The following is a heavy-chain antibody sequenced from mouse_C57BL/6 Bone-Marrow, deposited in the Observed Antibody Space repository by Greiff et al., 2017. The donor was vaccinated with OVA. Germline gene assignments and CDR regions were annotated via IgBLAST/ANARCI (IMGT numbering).Heavy chain of an antibody. CDR3: ALYYGSSCAY. CDR2: LAPSASYT. J-gene: IGHJ3*01. D-gene: IGHD1-1*01. CDR1: GYTFTSYW. Sequence: VQLQQPGAELVKPGASVKLSCKASGYTFTSYWMQWVKQRPGQGLEWIGELAPSASYTNYTQKFQGKATLTVDTSSSTAYMQLSSLTSEDSAVYYCALYYGSSCAYWGQGTLVTVSA. V-gene: IGHV1-50*01.